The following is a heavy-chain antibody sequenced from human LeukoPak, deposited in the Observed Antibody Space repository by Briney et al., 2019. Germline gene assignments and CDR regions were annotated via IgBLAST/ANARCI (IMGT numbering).Heavy chain of an antibody. Sequence: KASETLSLTCTVSGGSISSSSSYWGWIRQPPGKGLEWIGSIYYSGSTYYNPSLKSRVTISVDTSKNQFSLKLSSVTAADTAVYYCARVLVLRFLEWLFPDWGQGTLVTVSS. J-gene: IGHJ4*02. CDR2: IYYSGST. V-gene: IGHV4-39*07. D-gene: IGHD3-3*01. CDR1: GGSISSSSSY. CDR3: ARVLVLRFLEWLFPD.